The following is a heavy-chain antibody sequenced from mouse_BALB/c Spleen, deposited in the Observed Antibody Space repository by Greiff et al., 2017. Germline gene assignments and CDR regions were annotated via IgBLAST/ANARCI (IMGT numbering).Heavy chain of an antibody. CDR3: ARGDYGNYLAY. D-gene: IGHD2-1*01. V-gene: IGHV1-80*01. CDR2: IYPGDGDT. Sequence: VQLQQSGAELVRPGSSVKISCKASGYAFSSYWMNWVKQRPGQGLEWIGQIYPGDGDTNYNGKFKGKATLTADKSSSTAYMQLSSLTSEDSAVYFCARGDYGNYLAYWGQGTLVTVSA. J-gene: IGHJ3*01. CDR1: GYAFSSYW.